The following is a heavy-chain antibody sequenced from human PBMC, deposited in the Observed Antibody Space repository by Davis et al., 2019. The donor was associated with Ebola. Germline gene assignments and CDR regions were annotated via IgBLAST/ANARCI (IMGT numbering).Heavy chain of an antibody. Sequence: ASVKVSCKASGYTFTGYYMHWVRQAPGQGLEWMGRINPNSGGTNYAQKFQGRVTMTRDTSISTAYMELSRLRSDDTAVYYCARDLTHIVVVTAIQGEDAFDIWGQGTMVTVSS. CDR3: ARDLTHIVVVTAIQGEDAFDI. CDR1: GYTFTGYY. D-gene: IGHD2-21*02. CDR2: INPNSGGT. V-gene: IGHV1-2*06. J-gene: IGHJ3*02.